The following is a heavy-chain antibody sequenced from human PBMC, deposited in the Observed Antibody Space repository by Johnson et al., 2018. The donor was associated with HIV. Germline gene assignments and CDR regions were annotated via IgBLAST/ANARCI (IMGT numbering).Heavy chain of an antibody. V-gene: IGHV3-20*04. CDR2: INWNGGST. Sequence: VQLVESGGSVVRPGGSLRLSCAASGFTFDDYGMSWVRQAPGKGLQWVSGINWNGGSTGYADSVKGRFTISRDNAKNSLYLQMNSLRAEDTALYYCARGVYYYDSSGYQSAFDSWGQGTMVTVSS. CDR3: ARGVYYYDSSGYQSAFDS. CDR1: GFTFDDYG. J-gene: IGHJ3*02. D-gene: IGHD3-22*01.